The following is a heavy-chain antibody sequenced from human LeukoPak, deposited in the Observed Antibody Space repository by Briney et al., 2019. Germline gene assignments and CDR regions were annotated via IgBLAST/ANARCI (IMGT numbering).Heavy chain of an antibody. CDR3: ARGSPAGYSSSSRASYFDY. V-gene: IGHV4-34*01. CDR2: INHSGST. D-gene: IGHD6-6*01. J-gene: IGHJ4*02. Sequence: SETLSLTCAVYGGSFSGYYWSWIRQPPGKGLEWIGEINHSGSTNYNPSLKSRVTISVDTSKNQFSLKLSSVTAADTAVYYCARGSPAGYSSSSRASYFDYWGQGTLVTASS. CDR1: GGSFSGYY.